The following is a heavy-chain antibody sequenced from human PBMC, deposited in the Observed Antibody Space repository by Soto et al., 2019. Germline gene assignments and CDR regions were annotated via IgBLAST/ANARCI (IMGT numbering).Heavy chain of an antibody. D-gene: IGHD2-15*01. V-gene: IGHV4-59*01. J-gene: IGHJ5*02. CDR1: GGSIGSYY. CDR2: TYYSGST. Sequence: SETLSLTCTVSGGSIGSYYCSCIGHAPFKWLEWIVYTYYSGSTNYNPSLKKRVTITVATTTNQFSLTLSCVTAAETSVDYCASARLGYCSGGSCYAWFDPWGQGTLVTVSS. CDR3: ASARLGYCSGGSCYAWFDP.